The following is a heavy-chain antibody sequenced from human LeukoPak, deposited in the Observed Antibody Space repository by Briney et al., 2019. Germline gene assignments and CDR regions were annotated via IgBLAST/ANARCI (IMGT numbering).Heavy chain of an antibody. CDR3: ARVLDYMDV. V-gene: IGHV4-39*07. J-gene: IGHJ6*03. Sequence: SETLSLTCTVSGGSISSSSYYWGWICQPPGKGLEWIGSIYYSGTTYYNPSLKSRVTISVDTSKNQFSLKLTSVTAADTAVYYCARVLDYMDVWGKGTTVTVSS. CDR1: GGSISSSSYY. D-gene: IGHD3-10*01. CDR2: IYYSGTT.